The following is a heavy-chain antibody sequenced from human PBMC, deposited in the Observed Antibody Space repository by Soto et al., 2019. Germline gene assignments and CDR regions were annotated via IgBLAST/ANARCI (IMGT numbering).Heavy chain of an antibody. CDR3: AKDNALRYFDWPPYYFDY. CDR2: ISYDGSNK. CDR1: GFTFSSYG. J-gene: IGHJ4*02. V-gene: IGHV3-30*18. D-gene: IGHD3-9*01. Sequence: GVSLRLSCAASGFTFSSYGMHWVRQAPGKGLEWVAVISYDGSNKYYADSVKGRFTISRDNSKNTLYLQMNNLRAEDTAVYYCAKDNALRYFDWPPYYFDYWGQGT.